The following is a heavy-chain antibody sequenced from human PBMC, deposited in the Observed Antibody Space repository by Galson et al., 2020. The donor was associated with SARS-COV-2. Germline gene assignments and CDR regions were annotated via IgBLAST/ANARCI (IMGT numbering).Heavy chain of an antibody. CDR3: AIGIGTSGGIYFDR. CDR2: IYYSGST. V-gene: IGHV4-39*07. D-gene: IGHD1-1*01. Sequence: PSETLSLTCTVSAGSIRSSSYYWGWIRQPPGTGPGWIGSIYYSGSTHNTPSIKSRVTISVHTSKNQFSLKLSSVTAADTAVYYCAIGIGTSGGIYFDRWGQGIQVTVSS. J-gene: IGHJ5*02. CDR1: AGSIRSSSYY.